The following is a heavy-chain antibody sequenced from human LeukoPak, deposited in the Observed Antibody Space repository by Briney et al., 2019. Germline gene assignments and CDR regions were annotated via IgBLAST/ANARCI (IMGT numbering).Heavy chain of an antibody. V-gene: IGHV1-2*02. CDR3: ARGSHQLPNLLGNWFDP. Sequence: ASVKVSCKAFGYTFTGYYMHWVRQAPGQGLEWMGWINPNSGGTNYAQKFQGRVTMTRDTSISTAYMELSRLRSDDTAVYYCARGSHQLPNLLGNWFDPWGQGTLVTVSS. CDR1: GYTFTGYY. CDR2: INPNSGGT. J-gene: IGHJ5*02. D-gene: IGHD2-2*01.